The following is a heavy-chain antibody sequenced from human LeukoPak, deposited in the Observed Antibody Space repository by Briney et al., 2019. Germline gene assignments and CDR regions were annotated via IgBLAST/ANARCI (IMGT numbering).Heavy chain of an antibody. CDR3: ARILTNYPGWYFDL. J-gene: IGHJ2*01. V-gene: IGHV3-7*01. Sequence: GGSLRHSCAASGFTLSVYWMSWVRQIPGKGLEWVANIRQDGGEIYYVDSVKGRFTISRDNAKNSLYLEVNSLRAEDTALYYCARILTNYPGWYFDLWGRGTLVTVSS. CDR1: GFTLSVYW. CDR2: IRQDGGEI. D-gene: IGHD4/OR15-4a*01.